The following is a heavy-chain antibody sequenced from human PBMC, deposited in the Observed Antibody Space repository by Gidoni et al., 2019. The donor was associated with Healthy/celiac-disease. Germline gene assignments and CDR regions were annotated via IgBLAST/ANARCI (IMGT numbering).Heavy chain of an antibody. CDR2: ISGSGGST. CDR1: GFTFSSYA. Sequence: EVQLLESGGGLVQPGGSLRLSCAAAGFTFSSYAMSWVRQAPGKGLEWVSAISGSGGSTYYADSVKGRFTISRDNSKNTLYLQMNSLRAEDTAVYYCASHGYSSGWYYFDYWGQGTLVTVSS. D-gene: IGHD6-19*01. V-gene: IGHV3-23*01. J-gene: IGHJ4*02. CDR3: ASHGYSSGWYYFDY.